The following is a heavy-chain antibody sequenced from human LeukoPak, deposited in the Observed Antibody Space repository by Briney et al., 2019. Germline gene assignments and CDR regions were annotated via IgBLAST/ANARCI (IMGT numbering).Heavy chain of an antibody. CDR1: GYTFTSYD. D-gene: IGHD3-3*01. V-gene: IGHV1-8*01. CDR3: ATVGYDFWSGYWRFDP. Sequence: ASVKVSCKASGYTFTSYDINWVRQATGQGLEWMGWMNPNSGNTGYAQKFQGRVTMTEDTSTDTAYMELSSLRSEDTAVYYCATVGYDFWSGYWRFDPWGQGTLVTVSS. CDR2: MNPNSGNT. J-gene: IGHJ5*02.